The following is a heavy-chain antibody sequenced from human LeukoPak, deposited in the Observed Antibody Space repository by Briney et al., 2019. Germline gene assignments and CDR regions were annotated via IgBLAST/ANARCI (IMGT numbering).Heavy chain of an antibody. CDR1: GFTFDDYA. D-gene: IGHD3-10*01. CDR2: ISWNSGSI. J-gene: IGHJ1*01. V-gene: IGHV3-9*01. Sequence: GGSLRLSCAASGFTFDDYALHWVRQAPGKGLEWVSGISWNSGSIGYADSVKGRFTISRDNAKNSLYLQMNSLRAGDTALYYCAKAGELLSSEYFQHWGQGTLVTVSS. CDR3: AKAGELLSSEYFQH.